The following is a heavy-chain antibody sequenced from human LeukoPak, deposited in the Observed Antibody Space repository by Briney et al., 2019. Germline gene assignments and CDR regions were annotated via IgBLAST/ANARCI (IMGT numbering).Heavy chain of an antibody. CDR2: IYYSGST. J-gene: IGHJ5*02. CDR3: ARIIVVVPAAIHWFDP. Sequence: SQTLSLTCTVSGGSLSSGGYYWSWIRQPPGKGLEWIGSIYYSGSTYYNPSLKSRVTISVDTSKNQFSLKLSSVTAADTAVYYCARIIVVVPAAIHWFDPWGQGALVTVSS. V-gene: IGHV4-39*01. CDR1: GGSLSSGGYY. D-gene: IGHD2-2*01.